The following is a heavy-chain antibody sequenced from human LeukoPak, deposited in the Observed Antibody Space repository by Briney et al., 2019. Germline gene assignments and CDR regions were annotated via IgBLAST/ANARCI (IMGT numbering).Heavy chain of an antibody. Sequence: GASVKVSCKTSGYIFNNFGTTWVRQAPGQGLEWMGWISAFNGNTVYTQKVQGRLTLTTDTSTSTAFMELRNLKSDDTGIYYCTRDRVGGDLTGESLYWGQGTLVTVS. CDR1: GYIFNNFG. J-gene: IGHJ4*02. D-gene: IGHD1-14*01. CDR3: TRDRVGGDLTGESLY. V-gene: IGHV1-18*01. CDR2: ISAFNGNT.